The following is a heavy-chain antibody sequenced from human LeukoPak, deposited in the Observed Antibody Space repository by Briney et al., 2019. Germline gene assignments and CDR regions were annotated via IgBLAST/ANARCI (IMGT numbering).Heavy chain of an antibody. CDR1: GFTFSSYG. V-gene: IGHV3-30*18. CDR2: ISYDGSNK. Sequence: PGGSLRLSCAASGFTFSSYGMHWVRQAPGKGLEWVAVISYDGSNKYYADSVKGRFTISRDNSKNTLYLQMNSLRAEDTAVYYCAEVISSGSINWFDPWGQGTLVTVSS. CDR3: AEVISSGSINWFDP. D-gene: IGHD6-19*01. J-gene: IGHJ5*02.